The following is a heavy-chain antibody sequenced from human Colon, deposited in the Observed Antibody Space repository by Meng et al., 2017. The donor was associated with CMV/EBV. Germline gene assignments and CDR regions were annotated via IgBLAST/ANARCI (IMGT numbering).Heavy chain of an antibody. D-gene: IGHD2-15*01. CDR3: ARDWGYCSGDTCHSHFDY. J-gene: IGHJ4*02. Sequence: ESGAGRVNPSGSLSLAWTVFGGSINNYYWNWIRQPAGNGLEWIGRIYSDGTTNYSPSLRSRVSMSVDTSKNHFSLKLTSATAADTAVYYCARDWGYCSGDTCHSHFDYWGQGTLVTASS. CDR2: IYSDGTT. V-gene: IGHV4-4*07. CDR1: GGSINNYY.